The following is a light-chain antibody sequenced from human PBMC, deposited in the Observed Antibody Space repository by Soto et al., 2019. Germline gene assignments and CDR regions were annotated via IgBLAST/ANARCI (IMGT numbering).Light chain of an antibody. CDR3: FSFKTTSTHV. V-gene: IGLV2-14*01. Sequence: QSVLTQPASVSGSPGQSITISCTGTSSDVGSHNYVSWYQQHPGKAPKLMISEVNNRPSGVSNRFSGSKSGNTAYLTISGLQVEDEAEYFCFSFKTTSTHVFGTGTKVTVL. CDR1: SSDVGSHNY. J-gene: IGLJ1*01. CDR2: EVN.